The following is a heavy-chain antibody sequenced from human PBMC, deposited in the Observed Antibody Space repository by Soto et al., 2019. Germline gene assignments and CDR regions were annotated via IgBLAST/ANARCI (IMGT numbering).Heavy chain of an antibody. CDR1: GGSVSSGSYY. J-gene: IGHJ4*02. D-gene: IGHD3-22*01. Sequence: LSETLSLTCTVSGGSVSSGSYYWSWIRQPPGKGLEWIGYIYYSGSTNYNPSLKSRVTISVDTSKNQFSLKLSSVTAADTAVYYCARGVTYYYDGTTSPHFDYWGQGTLVTVSS. CDR2: IYYSGST. V-gene: IGHV4-61*01. CDR3: ARGVTYYYDGTTSPHFDY.